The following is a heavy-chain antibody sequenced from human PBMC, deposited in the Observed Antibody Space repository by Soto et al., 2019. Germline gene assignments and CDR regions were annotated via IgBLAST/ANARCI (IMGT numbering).Heavy chain of an antibody. CDR3: ARVGAVAVPYYYYYGMDV. D-gene: IGHD6-19*01. CDR2: IWYDGSNK. CDR1: GFTFSSYG. J-gene: IGHJ6*02. Sequence: GGSLRLSCAASGFTFSSYGMHWVRQAPGKGLEWVAVIWYDGSNKYYADSVKGRFTISRDNSKNTLYLQMNSLRAEDTAVYYCARVGAVAVPYYYYYGMDVWGQGTTVTVSS. V-gene: IGHV3-33*01.